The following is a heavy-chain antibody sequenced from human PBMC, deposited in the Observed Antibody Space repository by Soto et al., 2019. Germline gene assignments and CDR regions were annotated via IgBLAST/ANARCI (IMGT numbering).Heavy chain of an antibody. V-gene: IGHV3-23*01. D-gene: IGHD6-6*01. CDR3: AKGREKYSNSPADY. Sequence: GGSLRLSCGASGFTFSNYGMNWVRQAPGKGLEWVSAISGSGGSTYYADSVKGRFTISRDNSKNTLHLQMNSLRAEDTAVYYCAKGREKYSNSPADYWGQGTLVTVSS. CDR2: ISGSGGST. J-gene: IGHJ4*02. CDR1: GFTFSNYG.